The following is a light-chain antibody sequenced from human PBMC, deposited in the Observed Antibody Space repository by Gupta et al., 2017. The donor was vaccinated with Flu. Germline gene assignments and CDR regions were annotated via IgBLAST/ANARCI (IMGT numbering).Light chain of an antibody. CDR3: QQTYSPPPIT. V-gene: IGKV1-39*01. CDR2: GAT. Sequence: DIQMTQSPPSLSASVGDRVTITCRASQTIRNYVNWYQQKPRQAPKLLIHGATSLQSGVPPRFSGSGSGTNFTLIISSLKLEDFATYYCQQTYSPPPITFGQGTRLEIK. CDR1: QTIRNY. J-gene: IGKJ5*01.